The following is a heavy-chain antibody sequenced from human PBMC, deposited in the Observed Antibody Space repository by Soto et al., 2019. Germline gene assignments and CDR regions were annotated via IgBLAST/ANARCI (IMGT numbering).Heavy chain of an antibody. V-gene: IGHV3-23*01. J-gene: IGHJ4*02. CDR3: ARGSTESYPGSRIFGF. CDR2: ITDNGGDA. Sequence: GGSLKLSCVASGLTFESRAMTWVRQAPGEGLQWVATITDNGGDAKYADSVRGRFVISRDNSKKTLYLQMTSLTAEDSAMYFCARGSTESYPGSRIFGFWGRGTLVTVSS. D-gene: IGHD3-10*01. CDR1: GLTFESRA.